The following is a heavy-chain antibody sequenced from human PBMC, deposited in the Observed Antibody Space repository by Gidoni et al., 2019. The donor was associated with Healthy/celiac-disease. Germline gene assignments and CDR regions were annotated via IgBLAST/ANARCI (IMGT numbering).Heavy chain of an antibody. CDR2: ISYDGSNK. Sequence: QVQLVESGGGVVQPGRSLRLSCAASVFTFSSYGMHWVRQAPGKGLGWVAVISYDGSNKYYADSVKGRFTISRDNSKNTLYLQMNSRRAEDTAVYYCAKDRRYYDFWSGYSTFDYWGQGTLVTVSS. V-gene: IGHV3-30*18. D-gene: IGHD3-3*01. J-gene: IGHJ4*02. CDR3: AKDRRYYDFWSGYSTFDY. CDR1: VFTFSSYG.